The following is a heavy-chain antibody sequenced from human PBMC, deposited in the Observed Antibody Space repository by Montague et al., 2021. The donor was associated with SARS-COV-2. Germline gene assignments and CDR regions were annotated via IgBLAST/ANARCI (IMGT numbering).Heavy chain of an antibody. Sequence: SETLSLTCTVSGGSLSSGLFYWGWIRQPPGKGLEWIGSIHNGGTTTNNPSRKSRVTLSADSSKNQFSLRLDSMTAADTAVYYCARHLAYCAGDCYPDYFDYWGLGTLVTVSS. J-gene: IGHJ4*02. CDR1: GGSLSSGLFY. V-gene: IGHV4-39*01. CDR3: ARHLAYCAGDCYPDYFDY. CDR2: IHNGGTT. D-gene: IGHD2-21*01.